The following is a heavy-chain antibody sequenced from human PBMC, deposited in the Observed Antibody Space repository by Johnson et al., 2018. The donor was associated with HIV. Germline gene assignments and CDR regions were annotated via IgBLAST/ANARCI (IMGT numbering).Heavy chain of an antibody. D-gene: IGHD3-22*01. V-gene: IGHV3-33*01. Sequence: QVQLVESGGGVVQPGRSLRLSCAASGFTFSSYGMHWVRQAPGKGLEWVAVIWYDGSNKYYPGSVKGRFTISRENAKNSLYWQMNSLRAEDTALYYCARGVSSGYYSNAFDIWGQGTMVTVSS. CDR2: IWYDGSNK. CDR3: ARGVSSGYYSNAFDI. J-gene: IGHJ3*02. CDR1: GFTFSSYG.